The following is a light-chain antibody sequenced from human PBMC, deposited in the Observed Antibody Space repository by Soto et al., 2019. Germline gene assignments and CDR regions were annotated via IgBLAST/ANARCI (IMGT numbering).Light chain of an antibody. CDR3: QQYSSYPRT. J-gene: IGKJ1*01. CDR1: QSISSW. V-gene: IGKV1-5*01. CDR2: DAF. Sequence: DIQMTHSPSTLSASVGDRVTITCRASQSISSWLAWYQQKPGKAPKLLIYDAFSLESGVPSRFSASGSGTEFTLTISSLQPDDFATYYCQQYSSYPRTFGQGTKVDIK.